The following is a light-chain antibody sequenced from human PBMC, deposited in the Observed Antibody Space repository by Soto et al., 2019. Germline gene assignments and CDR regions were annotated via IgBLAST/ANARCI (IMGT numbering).Light chain of an antibody. J-gene: IGLJ3*02. CDR1: SSDLGGYNY. Sequence: QSALTQPASVSGSPGQSITISCTGTSSDLGGYNYVCWYQQHPGKAPKLIIYDVNNRPSGISDRFSGSQSGNTASLTISGIQAEDEGTYYCTSYATGSTLFGGGTKVTVL. CDR2: DVN. V-gene: IGLV2-14*03. CDR3: TSYATGSTL.